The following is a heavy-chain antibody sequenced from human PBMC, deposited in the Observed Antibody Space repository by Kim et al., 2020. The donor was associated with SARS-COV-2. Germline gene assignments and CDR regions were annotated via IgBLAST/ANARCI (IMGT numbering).Heavy chain of an antibody. CDR1: GFTFSSYA. V-gene: IGHV3-30*04. J-gene: IGHJ6*02. CDR3: ARDPVDSSGWPYGMDV. Sequence: GGSLRLSCAASGFTFSSYAMHWVRQAPGKGLEWVAVISYDGSNKYYADSVKGRFTISRDNSKNTLYLQMNSLRAEDTAVYYCARDPVDSSGWPYGMDVWGQGTTVTVSS. D-gene: IGHD6-19*01. CDR2: ISYDGSNK.